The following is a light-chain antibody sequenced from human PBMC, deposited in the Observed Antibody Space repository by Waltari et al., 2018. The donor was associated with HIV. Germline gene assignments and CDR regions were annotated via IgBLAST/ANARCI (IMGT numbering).Light chain of an antibody. CDR1: SSNIVNDN. Sequence: QSVLTQPPSASGTPGQTVTISCSGSSSNIVNDNVYWYQQLPGMTPKLLIYKNYQRPSGVPDRFAGSKSGTSASLAISWLRSEDEADYYCVGWDGSLSGYVFGAGTKVTVL. CDR3: VGWDGSLSGYV. J-gene: IGLJ1*01. V-gene: IGLV1-47*01. CDR2: KNY.